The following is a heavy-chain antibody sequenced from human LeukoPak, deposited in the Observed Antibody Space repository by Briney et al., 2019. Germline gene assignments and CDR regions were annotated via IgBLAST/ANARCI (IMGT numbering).Heavy chain of an antibody. CDR1: GFTFDDYA. CDR2: ISWNSGSI. CDR3: AKGGDYGDYDY. J-gene: IGHJ4*02. V-gene: IGHV3-9*01. Sequence: GRSLTLSCAASGFTFDDYAMHWVRHAPGKGQEWVSGISWNSGSIGYADSVKGRFTISRDNAKNSLYLQMNSLRAEDTALYYCAKGGDYGDYDYWGQGTLVTVSS. D-gene: IGHD4-17*01.